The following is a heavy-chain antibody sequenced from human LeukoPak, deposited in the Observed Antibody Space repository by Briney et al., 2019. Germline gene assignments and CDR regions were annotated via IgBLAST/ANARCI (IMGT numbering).Heavy chain of an antibody. CDR1: GYSFPNYW. D-gene: IGHD3-22*01. V-gene: IGHV5-51*01. CDR2: IYPADSDT. CDR3: ARWQFYESGGHYSAFFDY. J-gene: IGHJ4*02. Sequence: GESLKISCEGSGYSFPNYWIGWVRQMPGKGLEWMAIIYPADSDTRYSPSFQGQVTISADKSITTAYLQWSSLKASDTAMYYCARWQFYESGGHYSAFFDYWGQGIPVAVSS.